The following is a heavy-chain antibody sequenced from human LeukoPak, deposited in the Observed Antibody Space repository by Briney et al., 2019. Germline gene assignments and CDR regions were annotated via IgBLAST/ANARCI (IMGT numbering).Heavy chain of an antibody. D-gene: IGHD3-10*01. J-gene: IGHJ4*02. V-gene: IGHV3-53*04. Sequence: GGSLRLSCAASGFTVSSNYMNWVRQAPGKGLGWVSVIYSGDSTNYADSVKGRFTISRHNSKNTLYLQMRAEDTAVYYCARRNGGSGRGYFDYWGQGTLVTVSS. CDR1: GFTVSSNY. CDR2: IYSGDST. CDR3: ARRNGGSGRGYFDY.